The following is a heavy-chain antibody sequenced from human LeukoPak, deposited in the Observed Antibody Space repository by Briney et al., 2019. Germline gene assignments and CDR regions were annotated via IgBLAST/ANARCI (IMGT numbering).Heavy chain of an antibody. V-gene: IGHV3-74*01. CDR3: VRGQLWSYYHDY. CDR1: GFTFSSYW. Sequence: GGSLRLSCAASGFTFSSYWLHWVRQAPGKGLVWVSRIKGDERSTNYADSVKGRFTISRDNAKNTVYLEMNSLRAEDTAVYYCVRGQLWSYYHDYWGQGTLVTVSS. J-gene: IGHJ4*02. D-gene: IGHD5-18*01. CDR2: IKGDERST.